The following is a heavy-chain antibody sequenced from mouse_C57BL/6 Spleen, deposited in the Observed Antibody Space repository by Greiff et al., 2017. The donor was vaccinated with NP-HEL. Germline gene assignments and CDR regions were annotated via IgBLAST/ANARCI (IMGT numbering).Heavy chain of an antibody. CDR3: ARSETAQATGYYAMDY. CDR1: GFNIKDYY. J-gene: IGHJ4*01. CDR2: IDPEDGET. D-gene: IGHD3-2*02. Sequence: DVKLQESGAELVKPGASVKLSCTASGFNIKDYYMHWVKQRTEQGLEWIGRIDPEDGETKYAPKFQGKATITADTSSNTAYLQLSSLTSEDTAVYYCARSETAQATGYYAMDYWGQGTSVTVSS. V-gene: IGHV14-2*01.